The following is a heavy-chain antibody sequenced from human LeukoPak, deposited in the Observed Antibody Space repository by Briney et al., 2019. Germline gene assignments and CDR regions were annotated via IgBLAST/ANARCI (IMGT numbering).Heavy chain of an antibody. CDR3: TSVHDSSAYYHSGIDY. J-gene: IGHJ4*02. CDR1: GFNFGDYA. Sequence: GGSLTLSCTTSGFNFGDYAMSWVRQAPGKGLEWVGFIRSKAYRGATGDAASVKGRVTISRDDSKSIAYLYMNSLKTEDTAVYYCTSVHDSSAYYHSGIDYWGQGTLVTVSS. V-gene: IGHV3-49*04. D-gene: IGHD3-22*01. CDR2: IRSKAYRGAT.